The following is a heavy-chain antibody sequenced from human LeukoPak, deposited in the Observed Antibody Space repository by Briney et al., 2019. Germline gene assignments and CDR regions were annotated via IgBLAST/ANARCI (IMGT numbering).Heavy chain of an antibody. J-gene: IGHJ4*02. V-gene: IGHV1-18*01. Sequence: ASVKVSCKASGYTFTSYGISWVRQAPGQGLEWMGWISAYNGNTNYAQKFQGRVTMTRDTSISTAYMELSRLRSDDTAVYYCARDSLVGANDYWGQGTLVTVSS. CDR3: ARDSLVGANDY. CDR2: ISAYNGNT. CDR1: GYTFTSYG. D-gene: IGHD1-26*01.